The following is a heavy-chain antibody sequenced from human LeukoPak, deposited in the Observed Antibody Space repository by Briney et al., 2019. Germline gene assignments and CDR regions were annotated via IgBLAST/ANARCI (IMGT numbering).Heavy chain of an antibody. Sequence: GESLKISCKGSGYSFSTYWIGWVRQMPGKGLEWMGIIYPGDSDTRYSPSFQGQVTISADKSISTADLQWSSLKASDTAVYYCARRATGAWEPFDYWGQGTLVTVSS. CDR3: ARRATGAWEPFDY. D-gene: IGHD1-1*01. CDR1: GYSFSTYW. CDR2: IYPGDSDT. V-gene: IGHV5-51*01. J-gene: IGHJ4*02.